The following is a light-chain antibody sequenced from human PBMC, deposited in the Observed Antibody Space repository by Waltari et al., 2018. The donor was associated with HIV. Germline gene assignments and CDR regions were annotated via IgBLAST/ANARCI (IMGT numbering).Light chain of an antibody. CDR3: QSYDISLSASVV. J-gene: IGLJ2*01. V-gene: IGLV1-40*01. CDR2: GNK. CDR1: SSTIGADYD. Sequence: QAGLAQPPSVSKGLGQTATLSCTGSSSTIGADYDVHWYQQIPGTAPKLLISGNKNRPSGVPDRFSASKSGTSASLTISGLQAEDEADYFCQSYDISLSASVVFGGGTRLTVL.